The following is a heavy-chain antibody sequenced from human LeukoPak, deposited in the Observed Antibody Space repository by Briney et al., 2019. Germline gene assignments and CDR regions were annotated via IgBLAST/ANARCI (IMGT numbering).Heavy chain of an antibody. Sequence: SETLSLTCTVSGGSISSGSYYWSWIRQPAGKGLEWIGRIYTSGSTNYNPSLKSRVTISVDTSKNQFSLKLSSVTAADTAVYYCARATATYYYYYMDVWGKGTTVTASS. D-gene: IGHD2-15*01. V-gene: IGHV4-61*02. CDR2: IYTSGST. CDR1: GGSISSGSYY. J-gene: IGHJ6*03. CDR3: ARATATYYYYYMDV.